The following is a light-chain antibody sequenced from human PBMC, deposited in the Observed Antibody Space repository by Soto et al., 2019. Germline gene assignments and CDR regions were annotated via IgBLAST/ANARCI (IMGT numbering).Light chain of an antibody. J-gene: IGKJ4*01. CDR1: QSVISSY. CDR3: QQYGSSPPLS. CDR2: GGT. V-gene: IGKV3-20*01. Sequence: ELVLPQSPGTLSLSPGQRATLSCRASQSVISSYLAWYQQKPGQAPRLLCYGGTSRATGIPDRFSGSASGTDFTLTISRLEPEDFAVYYCQQYGSSPPLSFGGGTKVDIK.